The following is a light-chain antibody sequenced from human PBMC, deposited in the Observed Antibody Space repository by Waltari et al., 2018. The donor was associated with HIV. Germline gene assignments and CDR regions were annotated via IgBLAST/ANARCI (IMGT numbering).Light chain of an antibody. CDR2: LAS. V-gene: IGKV2-28*01. CDR1: QSLVHTNGYNY. CDR3: IQALQSPNT. Sequence: DILLTQSPLSLPVTPGEPASISCRSSQSLVHTNGYNYLDWYLQKPGQSPQLLISLASTRASGVPDRFSGSGSGTDFTLKISRVEAEDVGVYYCIQALQSPNTFGQGTKVEIK. J-gene: IGKJ2*01.